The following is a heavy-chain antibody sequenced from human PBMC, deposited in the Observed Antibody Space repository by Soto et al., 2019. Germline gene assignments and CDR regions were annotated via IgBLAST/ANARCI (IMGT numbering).Heavy chain of an antibody. V-gene: IGHV1-2*02. CDR2: INPNSGGT. D-gene: IGHD3-3*01. CDR1: GYTFTGYY. CDR3: ARGSSYYDFWSGSHLHYGMDV. Sequence: ASVKVSCKASGYTFTGYYMHWVRQAPGQGLEWMGWINPNSGGTNYAQKFQGRVTMTRDTSISTAYMELSRLRSDDTAVYYCARGSSYYDFWSGSHLHYGMDVWGQGTTVTVSS. J-gene: IGHJ6*02.